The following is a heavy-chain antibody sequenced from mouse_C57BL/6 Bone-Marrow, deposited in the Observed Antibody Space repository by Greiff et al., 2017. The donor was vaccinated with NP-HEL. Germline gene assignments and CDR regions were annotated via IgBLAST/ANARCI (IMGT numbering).Heavy chain of an antibody. D-gene: IGHD1-1*01. CDR3: AISLNYYGSSYWYFDV. V-gene: IGHV1-81*01. Sequence: VQLQQSGAELARPGASVKLSCKASGYTFTSYGISWVKQRTGQGLEWIGEIYPRSGNTYYNEKFKGKATLTADKSSSTAYIELRSLTSDDSAFYFCAISLNYYGSSYWYFDVWGTGTTVTVSS. CDR2: IYPRSGNT. J-gene: IGHJ1*03. CDR1: GYTFTSYG.